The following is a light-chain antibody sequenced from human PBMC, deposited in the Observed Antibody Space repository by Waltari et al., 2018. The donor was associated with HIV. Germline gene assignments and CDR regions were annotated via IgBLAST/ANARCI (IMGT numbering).Light chain of an antibody. CDR2: EDA. CDR1: ALSKKY. Sequence: SYELTQPPSVSVSPGQTARITCSGDALSKKYSYWSQQKSGQAPVLVIYEDAKRPSGIPERFSGSSSGTMATLTISGAQVEDEGDYYCYSTDSSGNHRGVFGGGTKLTVL. CDR3: YSTDSSGNHRGV. J-gene: IGLJ3*02. V-gene: IGLV3-10*01.